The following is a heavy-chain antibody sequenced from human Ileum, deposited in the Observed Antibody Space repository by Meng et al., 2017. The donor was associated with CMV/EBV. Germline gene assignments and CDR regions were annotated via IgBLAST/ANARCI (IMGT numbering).Heavy chain of an antibody. J-gene: IGHJ5*02. CDR1: GGSISGSNW. Sequence: QVQLQESGPGLVKPSGTLSLTCAFSGGSISGSNWWSWVRQPPGKGLEWTGEIYHSGSTNYNPSLKSRVTISVDTSKNQFSLKLSSVTAADTAVYYCARDGLWSGTWGQGTLVTVSS. CDR2: IYHSGST. V-gene: IGHV4-4*02. D-gene: IGHD3-3*01. CDR3: ARDGLWSGT.